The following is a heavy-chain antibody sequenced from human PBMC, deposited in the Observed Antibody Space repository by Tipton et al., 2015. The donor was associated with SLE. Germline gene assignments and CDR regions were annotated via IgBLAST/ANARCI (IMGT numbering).Heavy chain of an antibody. CDR2: MYFSGST. Sequence: TLSLTCTVSGDSISSSTYYWGWIRQPPGKGLEWIGNMYFSGSTYYSPSLKSRVTISVDTSKNQFSLKLSSVTAADTAVYYCARGPRYSSSWSRYAFDIWGQGTMVTVSS. D-gene: IGHD6-13*01. V-gene: IGHV4-39*07. CDR3: ARGPRYSSSWSRYAFDI. CDR1: GDSISSSTYY. J-gene: IGHJ3*02.